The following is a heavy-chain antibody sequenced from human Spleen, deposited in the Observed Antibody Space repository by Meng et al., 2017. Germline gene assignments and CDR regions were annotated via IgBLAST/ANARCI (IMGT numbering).Heavy chain of an antibody. CDR3: ARDPAAIHDYGDYFDY. J-gene: IGHJ4*02. Sequence: QVQRLEPGGGLFRPRWSLRLPCPASGLPFSDYYMSWIRQAPGKGLEWISYISSSGSIIYYADSVKGRFTISRDNAKNSLFLQMNSLRDEDTAVYYCARDPAAIHDYGDYFDYWGQGTLVTVSS. CDR1: GLPFSDYY. CDR2: ISSSGSII. V-gene: IGHV3-11*01. D-gene: IGHD4-17*01.